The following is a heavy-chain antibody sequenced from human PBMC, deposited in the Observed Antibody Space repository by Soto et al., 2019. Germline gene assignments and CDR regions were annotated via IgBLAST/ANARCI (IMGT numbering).Heavy chain of an antibody. CDR1: GFPFSSYA. CDR3: AGDLANRVSGDYLTGY. J-gene: IGHJ4*02. CDR2: ISSNGGST. V-gene: IGHV3-64*01. Sequence: EVQLVESGGGLVQPGGSLRLSCAASGFPFSSYAMHWVRQAPGKGLEYVSAISSNGGSTYYANSVKGRFTIAKDNSKNALYLQMGSRRAEDIAEYYCAGDLANRVSGDYLTGYWGRGTLVTVSS. D-gene: IGHD4-17*01.